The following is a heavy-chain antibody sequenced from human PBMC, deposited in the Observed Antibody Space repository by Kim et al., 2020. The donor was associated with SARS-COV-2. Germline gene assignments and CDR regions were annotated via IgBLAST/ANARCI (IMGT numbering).Heavy chain of an antibody. CDR1: GGSISSYY. CDR3: ARDGRGSYAFDI. J-gene: IGHJ3*02. V-gene: IGHV4-59*01. D-gene: IGHD3-10*01. Sequence: SETLSLTCTVSGGSISSYYWSWIRQPPGKGLEWIGYIYYSGSTNYNPSLKSRVTISVDTSKNQFSLKLSSVTAADTAVYYCARDGRGSYAFDIWGQGTMVTVSS. CDR2: IYYSGST.